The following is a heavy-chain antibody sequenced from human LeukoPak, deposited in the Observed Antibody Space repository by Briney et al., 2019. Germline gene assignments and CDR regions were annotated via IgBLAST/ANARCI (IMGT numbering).Heavy chain of an antibody. Sequence: GASVKVSCKASGYTFTSYGISWVRQAPGQGLEWMGWISAYNGSTNYAQKLQGRVTMTTDTSTSTAYMELRSLRSDDTAMYSCARAAKNWFDPWGQGTLVTVSS. CDR1: GYTFTSYG. J-gene: IGHJ5*02. CDR2: ISAYNGST. CDR3: ARAAKNWFDP. V-gene: IGHV1-18*01.